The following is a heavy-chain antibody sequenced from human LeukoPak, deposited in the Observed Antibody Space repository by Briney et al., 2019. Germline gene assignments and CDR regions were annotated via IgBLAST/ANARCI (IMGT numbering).Heavy chain of an antibody. CDR3: TRVRHGDYFDY. V-gene: IGHV3-72*01. CDR2: VRNKPNGYTT. D-gene: IGHD4-17*01. Sequence: GGSLRLSCAASGFSISDHYMDWVRQAAGKGLEWVGRVRNKPNGYTTDYGTSVKGRFTISRDDSKNSPYLQMNSLTSEDTAVYYCTRVRHGDYFDYWGQGTLVSVSS. J-gene: IGHJ4*02. CDR1: GFSISDHY.